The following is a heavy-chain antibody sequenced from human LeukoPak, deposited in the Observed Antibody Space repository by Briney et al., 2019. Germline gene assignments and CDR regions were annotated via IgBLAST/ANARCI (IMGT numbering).Heavy chain of an antibody. CDR1: GFTFSSYA. V-gene: IGHV3-23*01. CDR3: AKVRPRVGATPPYYFDY. J-gene: IGHJ4*02. D-gene: IGHD1-26*01. CDR2: MSGSGGST. Sequence: GGSLRLSCAASGFTFSSYAMSWVRQAPGKGLEWVSAMSGSGGSTYYADAVKGRFTISRDNYKNTMYLQMNSLRAEDAAVDYCAKVRPRVGATPPYYFDYWGQGTLVTVSS.